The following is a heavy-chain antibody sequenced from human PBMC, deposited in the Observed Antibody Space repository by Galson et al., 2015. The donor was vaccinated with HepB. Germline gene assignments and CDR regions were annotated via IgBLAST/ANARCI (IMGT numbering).Heavy chain of an antibody. D-gene: IGHD3-3*01. V-gene: IGHV1-2*06. J-gene: IGHJ6*02. CDR1: GYTFSGYY. CDR3: ARMEWMSPERANYYGMDD. Sequence: SVKVSCKASGYTFSGYYIHWVRQAPGQGFEWLGRINPDSGGTNDAQKFQGRVTMTRDTSISTAYMELSRLKSDDTAVYYCARMEWMSPERANYYGMDDWGQGTTVIVSS. CDR2: INPDSGGT.